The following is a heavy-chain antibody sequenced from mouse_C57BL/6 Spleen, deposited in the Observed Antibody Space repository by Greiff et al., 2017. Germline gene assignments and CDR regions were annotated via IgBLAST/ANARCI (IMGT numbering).Heavy chain of an antibody. V-gene: IGHV1-82*01. CDR1: GYAFSSSW. CDR3: ARWGVTTVVATRCFEV. D-gene: IGHD1-1*01. CDR2: IYPGDGDT. Sequence: QVQLQQSGPELVKPGASVKISCKASGYAFSSSWMNWVKQRPGKGLEWIGRIYPGDGDTNYNGKFKGKATLTADKSSSTAYMQLSSLTSEDSAVYFCARWGVTTVVATRCFEVWGTETTVTVSS. J-gene: IGHJ1*03.